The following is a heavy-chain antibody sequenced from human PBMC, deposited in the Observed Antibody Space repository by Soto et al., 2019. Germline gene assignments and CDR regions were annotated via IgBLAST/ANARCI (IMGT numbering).Heavy chain of an antibody. D-gene: IGHD1-1*01. CDR3: PRDSISPGKTYSSCWYFEV. Sequence: QVQLQESGPGLVKPSQTLSLTCTVSGGAISSGGYYWTWIRQHPVEALEGIGYIYHSGSTYSNPSLESRVNISLDTSNSQYSLNLNSVTAADTAVYYCPRDSISPGKTYSSCWYFEVWGRGTVVTVSS. CDR1: GGAISSGGYY. J-gene: IGHJ2*01. CDR2: IYHSGST. V-gene: IGHV4-31*03.